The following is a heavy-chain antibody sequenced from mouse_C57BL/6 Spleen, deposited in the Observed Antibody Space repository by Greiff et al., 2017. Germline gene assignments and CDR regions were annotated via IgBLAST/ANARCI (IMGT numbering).Heavy chain of an antibody. CDR1: GYTFTEYT. J-gene: IGHJ1*03. CDR3: AKHEESIYYGNLNWYFDV. D-gene: IGHD2-1*01. Sequence: QVQLQQPGAELVKPGASVKLSCKASGYTFTEYTIHWVKQRPGQGLEWIGWFYPGSGSIKSNEKFKDKATLTADKSSSTVYMELSRLTSADSAVDFWAKHEESIYYGNLNWYFDVWGTGTTVTVSS. CDR2: FYPGSGSI. V-gene: IGHV1-62-2*01.